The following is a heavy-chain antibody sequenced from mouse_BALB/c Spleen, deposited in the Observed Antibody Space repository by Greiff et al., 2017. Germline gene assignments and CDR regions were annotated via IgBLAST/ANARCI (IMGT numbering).Heavy chain of an antibody. CDR1: GFSLTGYG. CDR3: ARNYGSSPYAMDY. CDR2: IWGDGST. Sequence: VKLVESGPGLVAPSQSLSITCTVSGFSLTGYGVNWVRQPPGKGLEWLGMIWGDGSTDYNSALKSRLSISKDNSKSQVFLKMNSLQTDDTARYYCARNYGSSPYAMDYWGQGTSVTVSS. J-gene: IGHJ4*01. D-gene: IGHD1-1*01. V-gene: IGHV2-6-7*01.